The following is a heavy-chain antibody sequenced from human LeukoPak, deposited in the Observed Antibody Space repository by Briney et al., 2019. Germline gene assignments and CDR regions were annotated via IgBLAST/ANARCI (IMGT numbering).Heavy chain of an antibody. J-gene: IGHJ2*01. CDR2: IYYSGST. CDR1: GGSISSYY. V-gene: IGHV4-59*01. Sequence: SETLSLTCTVSGGSISSYYWSWIRQPPGKGLEWIGYIYYSGSTNYNPSLKSRVTISVDTSKNQFSLKLSSVTAADTAVYYCARAPPEITMIVVVTGSLYFDLWGRGTLVTVSS. D-gene: IGHD3-22*01. CDR3: ARAPPEITMIVVVTGSLYFDL.